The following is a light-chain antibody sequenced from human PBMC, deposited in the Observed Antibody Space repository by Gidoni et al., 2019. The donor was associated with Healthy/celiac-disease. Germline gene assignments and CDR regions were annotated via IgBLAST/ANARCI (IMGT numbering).Light chain of an antibody. CDR3: SSYAGSNNWV. V-gene: IGLV2-8*01. CDR1: SSDVGGYNY. J-gene: IGLJ3*02. Sequence: SALPQPPAASGPPGPSVTITCTATSSDVGGYNYGSWYQQHPGKAPNLIIYEVSKRPSGVPDRFSGSKSGNTASLTVSGLQAEDEADYYCSSYAGSNNWVFGGGTKLTVL. CDR2: EVS.